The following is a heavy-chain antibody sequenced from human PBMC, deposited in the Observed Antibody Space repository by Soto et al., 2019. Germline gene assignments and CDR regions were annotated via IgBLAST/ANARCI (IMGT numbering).Heavy chain of an antibody. CDR2: IWYDGSNK. CDR1: GFTFSSYG. CDR3: ARGIAAAGTEALDY. D-gene: IGHD6-13*01. J-gene: IGHJ4*02. Sequence: GGSLRLSCAASGFTFSSYGMHWVRQAPGKGLEWVAVIWYDGSNKYYADSVKGRFTISRDNSKNTLYLQMNSLRAEDTAVYYCARGIAAAGTEALDYWGQGTLVTVSS. V-gene: IGHV3-33*01.